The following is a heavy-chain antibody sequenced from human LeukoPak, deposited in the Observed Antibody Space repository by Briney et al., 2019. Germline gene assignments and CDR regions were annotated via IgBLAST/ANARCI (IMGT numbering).Heavy chain of an antibody. Sequence: GGSLRLSCAASGFTFDDYAMHWVRQAPGKGLEWVSGISWNSGSIGYADSVKGRFTISRDNAKNSLYLQMNSLRAEDTALYYCAEDVLTSSSSFFDYWGQGTLVTVSS. CDR3: AEDVLTSSSSFFDY. V-gene: IGHV3-9*01. CDR1: GFTFDDYA. D-gene: IGHD2-2*01. J-gene: IGHJ4*02. CDR2: ISWNSGSI.